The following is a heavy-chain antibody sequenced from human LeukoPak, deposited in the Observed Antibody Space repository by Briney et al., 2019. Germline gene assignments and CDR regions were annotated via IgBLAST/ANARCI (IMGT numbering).Heavy chain of an antibody. Sequence: GGSLRLSCAASGFTFSGSAMHWVCQASGKGLEWVGRIRSKANSYATAYAASVKGRFTISRDDSKNTAYLQMNSLKTEDTAVYHCTSLGGYPDYWGQGTLVTVSS. CDR1: GFTFSGSA. V-gene: IGHV3-73*01. D-gene: IGHD5-12*01. CDR2: IRSKANSYAT. J-gene: IGHJ4*02. CDR3: TSLGGYPDY.